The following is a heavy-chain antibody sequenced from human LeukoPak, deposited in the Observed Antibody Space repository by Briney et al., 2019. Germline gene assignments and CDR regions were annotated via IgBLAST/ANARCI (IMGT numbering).Heavy chain of an antibody. CDR2: ISYDGSNK. CDR1: GFTFSSYG. D-gene: IGHD2-21*02. CDR3: ANLDCGGDCYSDS. J-gene: IGHJ4*02. Sequence: PGGSLRLSCAASGFTFSSYGMHWVRQAPGKGLEWVAVISYDGSNKYSADSVKGRFTISRDNSKNTLFLQMNSLRAEDTAVYYCANLDCGGDCYSDSWGQGTLVTVSS. V-gene: IGHV3-30*18.